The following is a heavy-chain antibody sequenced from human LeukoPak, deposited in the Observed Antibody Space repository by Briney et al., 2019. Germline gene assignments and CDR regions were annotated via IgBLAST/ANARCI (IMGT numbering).Heavy chain of an antibody. CDR1: GFSFSTYW. D-gene: IGHD2-2*01. Sequence: PGGSLRLSCAASGFSFSTYWMHWVRQAPGKGLVWVSRISNDGSDTIYADSVKGRFTISRDSAKNTLYLQMNSLRAEDTAVYFCAVLYCSSTSCPSNWGQGTLVTVSS. CDR2: ISNDGSDT. V-gene: IGHV3-74*01. CDR3: AVLYCSSTSCPSN. J-gene: IGHJ4*02.